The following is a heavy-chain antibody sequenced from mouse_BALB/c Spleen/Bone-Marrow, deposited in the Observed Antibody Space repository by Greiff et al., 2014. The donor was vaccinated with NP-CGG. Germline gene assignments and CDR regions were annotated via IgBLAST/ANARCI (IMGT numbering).Heavy chain of an antibody. J-gene: IGHJ4*01. CDR1: GYAFSSYW. D-gene: IGHD2-14*01. CDR2: IYPGDGDT. V-gene: IGHV1-80*01. CDR3: ARWYRDPHFAMDY. Sequence: VQLQESGAELVRPGSSVKISCKASGYAFSSYWMNWVKQRPGQGLEWIGQIYPGDGDTNYNGNFKDKATLTVDRSSSTAFIQLSSLTSEDSAVYFCARWYRDPHFAMDYWGPGTSVTVSS.